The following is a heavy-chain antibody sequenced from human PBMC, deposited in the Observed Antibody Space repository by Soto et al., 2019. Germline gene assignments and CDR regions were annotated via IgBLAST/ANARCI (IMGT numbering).Heavy chain of an antibody. CDR3: GRVRDYDDGGRCEARNDY. CDR2: ISAYNGKR. Sequence: SVKVSCKAFGYTFTTTDITCVGQARGQGPEWMGWISAYNGKRICARNFEGRVTMTTDTSTSTAYMELRRLQYDDTAMYYCGRVRDYDDGGRCEARNDYWGQ. J-gene: IGHJ4*02. D-gene: IGHD3-16*01. CDR1: GYTFTTTD. V-gene: IGHV1-18*01.